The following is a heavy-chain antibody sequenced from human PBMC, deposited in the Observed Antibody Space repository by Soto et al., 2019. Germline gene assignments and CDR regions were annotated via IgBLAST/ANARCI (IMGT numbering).Heavy chain of an antibody. Sequence: ASVKVSCKASGFTFTSSAVQWVRQARGQRLEWIGWIVVGSGNTNYAQKFQERVTITRDISTSTAYMELSSLRSEDTAVYYCAAEGVPAAIAAYYYGMDVWGQGTTVTVSS. CDR3: AAEGVPAAIAAYYYGMDV. D-gene: IGHD2-2*01. J-gene: IGHJ6*02. CDR1: GFTFTSSA. V-gene: IGHV1-58*01. CDR2: IVVGSGNT.